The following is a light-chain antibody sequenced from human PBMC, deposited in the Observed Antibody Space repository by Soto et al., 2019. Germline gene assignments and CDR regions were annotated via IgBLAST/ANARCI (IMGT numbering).Light chain of an antibody. Sequence: DIQLTQSPSFLSASVGDRVTITCRASQGISSYLAWYQQKPGKAPKLLIYAASTLESGVSSRFSGSRSGTEFTLAISSLQPEYLATYYCQQLNSYSITFGGGTKVEL. CDR1: QGISSY. V-gene: IGKV1-9*01. CDR3: QQLNSYSIT. CDR2: AAS. J-gene: IGKJ4*01.